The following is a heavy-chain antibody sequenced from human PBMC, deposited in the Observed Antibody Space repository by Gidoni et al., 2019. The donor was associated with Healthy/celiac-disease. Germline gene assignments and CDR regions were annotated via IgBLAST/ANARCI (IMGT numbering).Heavy chain of an antibody. CDR2: IIPIFGPA. J-gene: IGHJ4*02. CDR3: ARVLTHSGSYPLNFDY. V-gene: IGHV1-69*01. CDR1: GGTFSSYA. Sequence: QVKLVQSGAEVKKPGSSVKVSCKASGGTFSSYAISGVRQAPGQGLEWMGGIIPIFGPANYAQKFQGRVTITADESTSTAYMELSSLRSEDTAVYYCARVLTHSGSYPLNFDYWGQGTLVTVSS. D-gene: IGHD1-26*01.